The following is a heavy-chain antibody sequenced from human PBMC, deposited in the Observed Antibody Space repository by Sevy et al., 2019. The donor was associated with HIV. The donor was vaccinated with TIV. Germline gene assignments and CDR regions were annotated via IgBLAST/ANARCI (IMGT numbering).Heavy chain of an antibody. V-gene: IGHV3-7*01. CDR3: ARPGNDILTGSYNGFDY. CDR2: IKQDGSEK. J-gene: IGHJ4*02. D-gene: IGHD3-9*01. CDR1: GFTFSSYW. Sequence: GGSLRLSCAASGFTFSSYWMSWVRQAPGKGLEWVANIKQDGSEKYYVDSVKGRSTISRDNAKNSLYLQMNSLRAEDTAVYYCARPGNDILTGSYNGFDYWGQGTLVTVSS.